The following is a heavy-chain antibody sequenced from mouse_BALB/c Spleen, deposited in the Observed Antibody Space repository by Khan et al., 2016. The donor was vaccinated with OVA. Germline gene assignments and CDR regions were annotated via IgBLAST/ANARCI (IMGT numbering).Heavy chain of an antibody. D-gene: IGHD2-3*01. J-gene: IGHJ1*01. CDR2: IAPANGNT. CDR1: GFNIKDTY. V-gene: IGHV14-3*02. Sequence: VQLKESGAELVKPGASVKLSCTASGFNIKDTYLHWVKQRPEQGLEWIGRIAPANGNTQYDPKFQGKATITSDTSSNTSYLQLNSLTSEDTAVYCCARPSYDPRDLEVWGAGTTVTVSS. CDR3: ARPSYDPRDLEV.